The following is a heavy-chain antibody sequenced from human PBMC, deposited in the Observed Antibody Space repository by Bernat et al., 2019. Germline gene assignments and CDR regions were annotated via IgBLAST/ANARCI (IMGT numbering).Heavy chain of an antibody. J-gene: IGHJ4*02. CDR3: ARDDGTYFYY. CDR2: IYKNGGT. CDR1: GFTFSSYS. V-gene: IGHV3-66*01. D-gene: IGHD1-26*01. Sequence: EVQLVESGGGLVQPGGSLRLSCAASGFTFSSYSMNWVRQAPGKGLEWVSVIYKNGGTKYADSVKGRFTISRDNSKNTLYLQMNSLRAEDTAVYYCARDDGTYFYYWGQGTLVTVSS.